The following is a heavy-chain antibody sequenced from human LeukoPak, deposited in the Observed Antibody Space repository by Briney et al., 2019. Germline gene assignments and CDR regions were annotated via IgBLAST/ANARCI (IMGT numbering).Heavy chain of an antibody. CDR1: GFTFDDYA. CDR3: AKASNPYYYDRRGYYSAFDY. D-gene: IGHD3-22*01. CDR2: ISWNSGSI. V-gene: IGHV3-9*01. J-gene: IGHJ4*02. Sequence: GGSLRLSCAGSGFTFDDYAMHWVRQAPGKGLEGVSGISWNSGSIGYADSVKGRFTLSRDNAKTSLYLQMNSLRAEDTAVYYCAKASNPYYYDRRGYYSAFDYWGQGTLVTVSS.